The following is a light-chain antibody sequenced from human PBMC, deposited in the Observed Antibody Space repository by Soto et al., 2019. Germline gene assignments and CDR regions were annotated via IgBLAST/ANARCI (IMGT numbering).Light chain of an antibody. J-gene: IGKJ3*01. CDR3: QQYGSSFSFT. V-gene: IGKV3-20*01. CDR1: QSVSSSY. CDR2: GAS. Sequence: EIVLTQSPGTLSLSPGERATLSCRASQSVSSSYLGWYQQKPGQAPRLLIYGASSRATGIPNRFSGSGSGTDFTLNISTLEPEDFAVYYCQQYGSSFSFTFGPGTKVDIK.